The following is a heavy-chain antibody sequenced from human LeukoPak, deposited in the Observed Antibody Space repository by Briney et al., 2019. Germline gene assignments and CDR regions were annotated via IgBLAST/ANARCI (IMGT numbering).Heavy chain of an antibody. CDR1: GFTFASYW. D-gene: IGHD1-26*01. CDR3: ARTIVGAAFDY. CDR2: IDGDGSST. J-gene: IGHJ4*02. Sequence: GGSLRLSCAASGFTFASYWMHGVRQAPGRGLVWVSRIDGDGSSTNYADSVKGRFTISRDNAKNTLYLQMNSLRAEDTAVYFCARTIVGAAFDYWGQGTLVTVSS. V-gene: IGHV3-74*01.